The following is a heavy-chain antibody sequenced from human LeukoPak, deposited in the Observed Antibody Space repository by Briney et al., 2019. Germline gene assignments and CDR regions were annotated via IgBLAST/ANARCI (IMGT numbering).Heavy chain of an antibody. CDR1: GFPFTSYG. J-gene: IGHJ4*02. D-gene: IGHD2-15*01. CDR2: ISVYNGNT. Sequence: ASVKVSCKASGFPFTSYGISWVRQAPGQGLEWMGWISVYNGNTNYAQKLQGRVTMTTDTSTSTAYMELRSLRSDDTAVYYCARDGTNCSGGSCYLYRFDYWGQGTLVTVSS. V-gene: IGHV1-18*01. CDR3: ARDGTNCSGGSCYLYRFDY.